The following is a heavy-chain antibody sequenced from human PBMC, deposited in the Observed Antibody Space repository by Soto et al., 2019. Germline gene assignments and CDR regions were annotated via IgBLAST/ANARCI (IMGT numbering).Heavy chain of an antibody. CDR1: GGSISSGGYY. Sequence: PSETLSLTCTVSGGSISSGGYYWSWIRQHPGKGLEWIGYIYYSGSTYYNPSLKSRVTISVDTSKNQLSLKLSSVTAADTAVYYCARDSMVRGVIIQRVYGMDVWGQGTTVTVSS. D-gene: IGHD3-10*01. CDR3: ARDSMVRGVIIQRVYGMDV. J-gene: IGHJ6*02. V-gene: IGHV4-31*03. CDR2: IYYSGST.